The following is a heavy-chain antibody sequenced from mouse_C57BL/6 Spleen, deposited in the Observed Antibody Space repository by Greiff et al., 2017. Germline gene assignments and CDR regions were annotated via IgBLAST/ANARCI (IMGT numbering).Heavy chain of an antibody. CDR2: IDPENGDT. D-gene: IGHD3-2*02. Sequence: EVQVVESGAELVRPGASVKLSCTASGFNIKDDYMHWVKQRPEQGLEWIGWIDPENGDTEYASKFQGKATITADTSSNTAYLQLSSLTSEDTAVYYCTTGAAQAQAGFAYWGQGTLVTVSA. CDR1: GFNIKDDY. CDR3: TTGAAQAQAGFAY. V-gene: IGHV14-4*01. J-gene: IGHJ3*01.